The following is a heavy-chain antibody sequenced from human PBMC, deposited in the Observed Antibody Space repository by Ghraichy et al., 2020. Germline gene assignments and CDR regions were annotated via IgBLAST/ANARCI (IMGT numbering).Heavy chain of an antibody. CDR2: IYTSGST. D-gene: IGHD5-18*01. J-gene: IGHJ6*02. CDR3: ARHGGYSFPGSGYGMDV. CDR1: GGSISSYY. V-gene: IGHV4-4*09. Sequence: SETLSLTCTVSGGSISSYYWSWIRQPPGKGLEWIGYIYTSGSTNYNPSLKSRVTISVDTSKNQFSLKLSSVTAADTAVYYCARHGGYSFPGSGYGMDVWGQGTTVTVSS.